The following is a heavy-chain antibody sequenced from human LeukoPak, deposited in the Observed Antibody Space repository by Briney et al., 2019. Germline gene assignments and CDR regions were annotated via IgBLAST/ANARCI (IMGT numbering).Heavy chain of an antibody. J-gene: IGHJ6*04. V-gene: IGHV1-69*01. CDR3: ARDRDCSGGSCYSPDYGMDV. Sequence: ASVKVSCKASGGTFSSYAISWVRQAPGQGLEWMGGIIPIFGTANYAQKFQGRVTITADESTSTAYMELSSLRSEDTAVYYCARDRDCSGGSCYSPDYGMDVWGKGTTVTVSS. CDR1: GGTFSSYA. D-gene: IGHD2-15*01. CDR2: IIPIFGTA.